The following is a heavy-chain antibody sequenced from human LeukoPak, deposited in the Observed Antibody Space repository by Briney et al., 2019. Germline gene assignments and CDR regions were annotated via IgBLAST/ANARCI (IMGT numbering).Heavy chain of an antibody. CDR1: VFTFSSYA. Sequence: ETGGSLRLSCAASVFTFSSYAMSWVRQAPGKGLEGVSAISGSCGSTYYADSVKGRFTISRDNSKTTLYLQMNSLRAEDTAVYYCANCGGSCYYFLDWGQGTLVTVSS. CDR3: ANCGGSCYYFLD. D-gene: IGHD2-15*01. J-gene: IGHJ4*02. V-gene: IGHV3-23*01. CDR2: ISGSCGST.